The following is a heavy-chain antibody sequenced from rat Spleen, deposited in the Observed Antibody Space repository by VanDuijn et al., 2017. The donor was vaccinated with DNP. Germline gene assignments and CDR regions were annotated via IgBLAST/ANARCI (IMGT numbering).Heavy chain of an antibody. CDR1: GLTFSNYG. Sequence: EVQLVESGGGLVQPGRSLKLSCAVSGLTFSNYGMAWVRQAPTKGLEWVATISYDGSSTYYRDSVKGRFTISRDNAKSTLYLQMDSLRSEDTATYYCARSKFGAFAYWGQGTLVTVSS. V-gene: IGHV5-29*01. CDR2: ISYDGSST. J-gene: IGHJ3*01. D-gene: IGHD4-3*01. CDR3: ARSKFGAFAY.